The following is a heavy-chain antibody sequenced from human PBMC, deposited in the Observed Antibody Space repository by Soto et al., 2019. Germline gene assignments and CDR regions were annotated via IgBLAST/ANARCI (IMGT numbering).Heavy chain of an antibody. V-gene: IGHV3-30-3*01. CDR3: ARDLGAYSSSGRYYYGMDV. J-gene: IGHJ6*02. CDR2: ISYDGSNT. CDR1: GFTFSSYA. Sequence: QVQLVESGGGVVQPGRSLRLSCAASGFTFSSYAMHWVRQAPGKGLEWVAVISYDGSNTYYADSVKGRFTISRDNSKNTLYLQMNSPRAEDTAVYYCARDLGAYSSSGRYYYGMDVWGQGTTVTVSS. D-gene: IGHD6-13*01.